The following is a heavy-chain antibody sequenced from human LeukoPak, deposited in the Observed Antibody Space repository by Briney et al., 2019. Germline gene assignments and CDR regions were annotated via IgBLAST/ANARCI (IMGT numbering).Heavy chain of an antibody. J-gene: IGHJ3*01. V-gene: IGHV1-46*01. Sequence: GSVKVSCKASGYTFTDSYVHWVRQAPGQVLEWMGLIDPDGGNTNYAQNFQGRVTLTRDTSTSTLYMELSSLRSEDTAIYYCVRIRDGYNDAYDLWGQGTVVTVPS. CDR1: GYTFTDSY. CDR3: VRIRDGYNDAYDL. D-gene: IGHD5-24*01. CDR2: IDPDGGNT.